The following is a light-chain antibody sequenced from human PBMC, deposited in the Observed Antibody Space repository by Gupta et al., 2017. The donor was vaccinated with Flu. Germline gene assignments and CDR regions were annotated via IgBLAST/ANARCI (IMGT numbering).Light chain of an antibody. Sequence: QKVTISCSGSNSNIGNNFVSWYRQLPGTAPKLLIYDNNQRPAGIPDRFSGSKSGTSATLGITGLQTGDEADYYCATWDNNLRGVFGGGTKLTVL. CDR3: ATWDNNLRGV. V-gene: IGLV1-51*01. CDR2: DNN. J-gene: IGLJ3*02. CDR1: NSNIGNNF.